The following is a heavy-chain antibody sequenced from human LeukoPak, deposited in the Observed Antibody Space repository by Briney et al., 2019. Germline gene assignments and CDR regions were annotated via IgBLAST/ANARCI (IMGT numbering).Heavy chain of an antibody. V-gene: IGHV4-30-2*01. J-gene: IGHJ4*02. Sequence: TLSLTCTVSGGSISSGGYYWSWIRQPLGKGLEWIGYIYHSGSTYYNPSLKSRVTISVDRSKNQFSLKLSSVTAADTAVYYCARGDFWSGYLWGQGTLVTVSS. CDR1: GGSISSGGYY. CDR2: IYHSGST. D-gene: IGHD3-3*01. CDR3: ARGDFWSGYL.